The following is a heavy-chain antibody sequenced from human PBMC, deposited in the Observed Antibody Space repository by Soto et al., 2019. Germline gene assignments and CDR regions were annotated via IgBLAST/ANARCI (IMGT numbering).Heavy chain of an antibody. D-gene: IGHD3-22*01. CDR1: GFTFSSYS. CDR2: ISSSSSYI. J-gene: IGHJ5*02. CDR3: ASSDSHPHNWFDP. V-gene: IGHV3-21*01. Sequence: GGSLRLSCAASGFTFSSYSMNWVRQAPGKGLEWVSSISSSSSYIYYADSVKGRFTISRDNAKNSLYLQMNSLRAEDTAVYYCASSDSHPHNWFDPWGQGTLVTVSS.